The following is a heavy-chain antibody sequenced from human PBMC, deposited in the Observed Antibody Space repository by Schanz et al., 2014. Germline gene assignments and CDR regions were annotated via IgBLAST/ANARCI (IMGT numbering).Heavy chain of an antibody. Sequence: VQLVESGGGVVQPGGSLRLSCEGSGFIFSGFSMNLVRQAPGKGLQWVSYISSRNTYYADSVKGRFTVSRDNSKNTLDLQMNSLRDEDTALYYCAKDMHKASGGKPQAFDIWGQGTMVTVSS. J-gene: IGHJ3*02. CDR3: AKDMHKASGGKPQAFDI. CDR2: ISSRNT. V-gene: IGHV3-48*02. D-gene: IGHD2-15*01. CDR1: GFIFSGFS.